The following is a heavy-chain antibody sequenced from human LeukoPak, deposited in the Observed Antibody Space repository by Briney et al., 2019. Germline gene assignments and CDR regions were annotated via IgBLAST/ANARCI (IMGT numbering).Heavy chain of an antibody. V-gene: IGHV4-34*01. CDR1: GGSFSGYY. Sequence: TSEALSLTCAVYGGSFSGYYWSWIRQPPGKGLEWIGEINHSGSTNYNPSLKSRVTISVDTSKNQFSLKLSSVTAADTAVYYCARGRARGGSWVLHAFDIWGQGTKVTVSS. CDR3: ARGRARGGSWVLHAFDI. J-gene: IGHJ3*02. D-gene: IGHD6-13*01. CDR2: INHSGST.